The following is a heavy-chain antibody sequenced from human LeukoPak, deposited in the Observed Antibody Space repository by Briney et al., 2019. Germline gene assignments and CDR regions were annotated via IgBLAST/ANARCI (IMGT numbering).Heavy chain of an antibody. V-gene: IGHV3-48*01. Sequence: GGSLRLSCAASGFTFGSYSMNWVRQAPGKGLEWVSYISSSSSTIYYADSVKGRFTISRDNAKNSLYLQMNSLRAEDTAVYYCARDQVSYGMDVWGQGTTVTVSS. CDR2: ISSSSSTI. CDR1: GFTFGSYS. D-gene: IGHD1-14*01. CDR3: ARDQVSYGMDV. J-gene: IGHJ6*02.